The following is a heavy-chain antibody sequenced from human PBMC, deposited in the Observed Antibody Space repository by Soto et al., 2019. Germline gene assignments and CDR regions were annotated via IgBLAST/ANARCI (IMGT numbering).Heavy chain of an antibody. Sequence: EVQLLESGGGLVQPGGSLRLSCAASGFTFSSYAMSWVRQAPGKGLEWVSAISGSGGSTYYADSVKGRFTISRDNSKNTLYLQMNSLRAEDTAVYYCAKVSLWIQLWKKEKGYFDYWGQGTLVTVSS. V-gene: IGHV3-23*01. CDR2: ISGSGGST. CDR3: AKVSLWIQLWKKEKGYFDY. D-gene: IGHD5-18*01. CDR1: GFTFSSYA. J-gene: IGHJ4*02.